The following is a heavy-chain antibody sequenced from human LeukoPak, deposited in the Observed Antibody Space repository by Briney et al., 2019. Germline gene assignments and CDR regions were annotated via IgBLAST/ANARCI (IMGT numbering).Heavy chain of an antibody. V-gene: IGHV4-30-4*08. CDR3: ATCRQWLIKGTYFYYYMDV. CDR1: GGSISSGYYY. J-gene: IGHJ6*03. D-gene: IGHD6-19*01. CDR2: TYYSGST. Sequence: SETLSLTCTVSGGSISSGYYYWSWLRQPPGKGRDWIGYTYYSGSTYYNPTLKRPVTISVDTSKNQFALRTGAVTAAARVAYYCATCRQWLIKGTYFYYYMDVCGKGNTVTVSS.